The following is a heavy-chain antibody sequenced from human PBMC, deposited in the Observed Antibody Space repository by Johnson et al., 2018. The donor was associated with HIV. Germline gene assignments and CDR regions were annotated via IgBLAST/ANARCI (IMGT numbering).Heavy chain of an antibody. CDR1: GFTVRSNY. V-gene: IGHV3-74*02. J-gene: IGHJ3*01. CDR3: ARGRVGSPLGLES. CDR2: IINDDSST. D-gene: IGHD1-26*01. Sequence: VQLVESGGGLVQPGGSLRLSCAASGFTVRSNYMSWVRQAPGKGLEWVSCIINDDSSTTYAASVQGRFTISRDNAKNTLYLQITSLRAEDTAVYYCARGRVGSPLGLESWGQGTKVTVSS.